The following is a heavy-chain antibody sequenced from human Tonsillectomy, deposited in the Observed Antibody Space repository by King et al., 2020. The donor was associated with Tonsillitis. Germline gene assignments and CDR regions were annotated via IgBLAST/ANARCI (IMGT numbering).Heavy chain of an antibody. Sequence: EVQLVESGGALVQPGGSLRLSCAASGFTFSSYAMTWVRQAPGKGLEWVSALSGGAGSTYYADSVKGRFTISRDNSKNTLYLQMNSLRAEETAVYYCAKLGFSSGWYGYFDYWGQGTLVTVSS. D-gene: IGHD6-19*01. CDR2: LSGGAGST. CDR3: AKLGFSSGWYGYFDY. V-gene: IGHV3-23*04. CDR1: GFTFSSYA. J-gene: IGHJ4*02.